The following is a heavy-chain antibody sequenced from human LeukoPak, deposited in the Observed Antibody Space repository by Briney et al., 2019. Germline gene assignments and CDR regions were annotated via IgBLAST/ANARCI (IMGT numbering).Heavy chain of an antibody. D-gene: IGHD3-10*01. CDR2: IYYNGNT. J-gene: IGHJ6*02. Sequence: SETLSLTCTVSGGSISNYYWSWIRQPPGEGLEWIGYIYYNGNTYYNPSLDSRVTFSVDTSKNQFSLRLKSVTAADAAVYYCARRMIRGAYFYYGMDVWGQGTTVTVSS. CDR3: ARRMIRGAYFYYGMDV. CDR1: GGSISNYY. V-gene: IGHV4-59*08.